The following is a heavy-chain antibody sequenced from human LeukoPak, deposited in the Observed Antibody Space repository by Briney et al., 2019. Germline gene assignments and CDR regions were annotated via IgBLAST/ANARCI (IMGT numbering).Heavy chain of an antibody. D-gene: IGHD6-13*01. CDR3: APTRIATGGVWYYYMDV. J-gene: IGHJ6*03. CDR1: GGSFSGYY. CDR2: INHTGGT. Sequence: PSETLSLTCAVYGGSFSGYYWGWVRQPPGKGLEWIGEINHTGGTNYNPSLKSRLTISVDTSKNQLSLELTSVTAADTAVYYCAPTRIATGGVWYYYMDVWGKGTTVTVSS. V-gene: IGHV4-34*01.